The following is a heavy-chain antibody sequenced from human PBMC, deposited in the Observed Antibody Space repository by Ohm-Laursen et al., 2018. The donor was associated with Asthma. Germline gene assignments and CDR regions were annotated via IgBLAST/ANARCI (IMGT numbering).Heavy chain of an antibody. D-gene: IGHD2-15*01. Sequence: SLRLSCAASGFTFGDYTMHWVRQAPGKGMEWVSLINWDGGSPSYADSVKGRFTISRDNSKNTLYLQMNSLRAEDTAVYYCARSDCSGGSCYSRDYYYYGMDVWGQGTTVTVSS. J-gene: IGHJ6*02. CDR3: ARSDCSGGSCYSRDYYYYGMDV. V-gene: IGHV3-43*01. CDR1: GFTFGDYT. CDR2: INWDGGSP.